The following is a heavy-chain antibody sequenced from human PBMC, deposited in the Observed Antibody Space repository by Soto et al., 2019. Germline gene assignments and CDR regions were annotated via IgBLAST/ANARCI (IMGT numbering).Heavy chain of an antibody. V-gene: IGHV4-61*01. Sequence: SETLSLTCTVSGGSVSSGSYYWSWIRQPPGKGLEWIGYIYYSGSTNYNPSLKSRVTISVDTSKNQFSLKLSSVTAADTAVYYCARARYSGSYYGYWGQGTLVTVSS. CDR3: ARARYSGSYYGY. J-gene: IGHJ4*02. CDR1: GGSVSSGSYY. D-gene: IGHD1-26*01. CDR2: IYYSGST.